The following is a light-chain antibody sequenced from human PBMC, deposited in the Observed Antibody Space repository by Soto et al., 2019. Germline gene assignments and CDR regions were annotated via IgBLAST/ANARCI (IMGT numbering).Light chain of an antibody. J-gene: IGLJ1*01. V-gene: IGLV2-18*02. Sequence: QSALTQPPSVSGSPGQSVTISCTGTSSDVGSYNRVSWYQRPPGTAPKLMIYEVSNRPSGVPDRFSGSKSGNTASLTISGRQAEDEADYYCSSYTSSSTDVFGTGTKVTVL. CDR2: EVS. CDR1: SSDVGSYNR. CDR3: SSYTSSSTDV.